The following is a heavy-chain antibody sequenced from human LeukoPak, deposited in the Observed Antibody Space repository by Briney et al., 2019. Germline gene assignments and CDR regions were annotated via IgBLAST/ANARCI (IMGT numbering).Heavy chain of an antibody. CDR3: AITYCGDRRCYGNNYYYYAMDV. J-gene: IGHJ6*02. CDR2: IIPIVGIA. Sequence: SVKVSYKASGGTLSTYGISWVRQAPGQGLEWMGGIIPIVGIAHYAQKFQGRVTITADESTSTAYMELSSLRSEDTAVYYCAITYCGDRRCYGNNYYYYAMDVWGQGTTVTVSS. CDR1: GGTLSTYG. D-gene: IGHD2-21*01. V-gene: IGHV1-69*10.